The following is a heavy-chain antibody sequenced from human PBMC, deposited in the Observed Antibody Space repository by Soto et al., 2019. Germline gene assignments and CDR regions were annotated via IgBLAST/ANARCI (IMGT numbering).Heavy chain of an antibody. CDR2: IYPGDSDT. J-gene: IGHJ6*02. CDR1: GYSFTSYW. V-gene: IGHV5-51*01. D-gene: IGHD3-10*01. CDR3: ARHLIPRAEGSGSYSSAREDMDV. Sequence: GESLKISCKGSGYSFTSYWIGWVRQMPGKGLEWMGIIYPGDSDTRYSPSFQGQVTISADKSISTAYLQWSSLKASDTAMYYCARHLIPRAEGSGSYSSAREDMDVWGQGTMVTVSS.